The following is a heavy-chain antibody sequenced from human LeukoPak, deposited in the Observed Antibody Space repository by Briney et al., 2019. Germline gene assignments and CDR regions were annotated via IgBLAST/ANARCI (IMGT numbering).Heavy chain of an antibody. CDR1: GFTFSRHW. CDR2: IKQDGSEK. CDR3: ARDPVHSSGWFAVSYYYMDV. J-gene: IGHJ6*03. V-gene: IGHV3-7*01. D-gene: IGHD6-19*01. Sequence: GGSLRLSCAASGFTFSRHWMSWVRQAPGKGLEWVANIKQDGSEKFYVDSVKGRFTISRDNAKNSLNLQMNSLRAEDTAVYYCARDPVHSSGWFAVSYYYMDVWGKGTTVTVSS.